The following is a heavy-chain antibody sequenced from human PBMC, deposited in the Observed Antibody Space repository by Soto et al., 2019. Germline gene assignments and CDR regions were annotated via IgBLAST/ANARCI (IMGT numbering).Heavy chain of an antibody. Sequence: QVPLVQSGAEVKQTGSSVKISCKTSGHPLSYRYLHWFRLAPGQAFEWMGRMRPLIGDTNNAQKVHDRLTLTRDRPMTTAYMELRSLTSDDTAIYYCAGEGSYETLSGNSHIFDWGQGTLVSVSS. CDR1: GHPLSYRY. V-gene: IGHV1-45*02. CDR3: AGEGSYETLSGNSHIFD. D-gene: IGHD3-9*01. J-gene: IGHJ4*02. CDR2: MRPLIGDT.